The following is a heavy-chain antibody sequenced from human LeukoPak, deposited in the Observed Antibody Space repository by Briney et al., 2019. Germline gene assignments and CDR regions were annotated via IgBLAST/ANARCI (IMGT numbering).Heavy chain of an antibody. Sequence: GGSLRLSCTDSGFSFSGHWMHWARQLPGKGLVWVSRISPTGSTTSYADSVKGRFTVSRDNAKNTLYLQVNNLRAEDTAVYYCGRGPNSNWSGLDFWGQGTLLTVSS. CDR3: GRGPNSNWSGLDF. CDR2: ISPTGSTT. D-gene: IGHD6-6*01. CDR1: GFSFSGHW. V-gene: IGHV3-74*01. J-gene: IGHJ4*02.